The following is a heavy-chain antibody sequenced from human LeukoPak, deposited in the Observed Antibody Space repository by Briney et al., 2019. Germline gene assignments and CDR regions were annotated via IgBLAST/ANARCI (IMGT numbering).Heavy chain of an antibody. D-gene: IGHD3-10*01. Sequence: SQTLSLTCTVSGGSISSGGYYWSWIRQHPGKGLEWIGYIYYLGSTYYNPSLKSRVTISVDTSKNQFSLKLSSVTAADTAVYYCARVAGSGGRVRGVIGIYYFDYWGQGTLVTVSS. J-gene: IGHJ4*02. CDR1: GGSISSGGYY. V-gene: IGHV4-31*03. CDR2: IYYLGST. CDR3: ARVAGSGGRVRGVIGIYYFDY.